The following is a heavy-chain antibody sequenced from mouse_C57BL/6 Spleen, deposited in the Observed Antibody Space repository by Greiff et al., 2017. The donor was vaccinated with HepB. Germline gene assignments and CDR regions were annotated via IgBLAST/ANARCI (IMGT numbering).Heavy chain of an antibody. Sequence: QVQLKQPGAELVRPGSLVKLSCKASGYTFTSYWMHWVKQRPIQGLEWIGNIDPSDSETHYNQKFKDKATLTVDKSSSTAYMQLSSLTSEDSAFYYCARSRVGLLHWYFDVWGTGTTVTVSS. CDR1: GYTFTSYW. V-gene: IGHV1-52*01. CDR2: IDPSDSET. D-gene: IGHD2-3*01. J-gene: IGHJ1*03. CDR3: ARSRVGLLHWYFDV.